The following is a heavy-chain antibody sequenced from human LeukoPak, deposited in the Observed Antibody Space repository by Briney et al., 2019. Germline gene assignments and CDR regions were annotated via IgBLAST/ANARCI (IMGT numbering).Heavy chain of an antibody. CDR2: IIPIFGTA. D-gene: IGHD4-23*01. Sequence: SVKVSCKASVGTFSSYAISWVRQAPGQGLEWMGGIIPIFGTANYAQKFQGRVTITADESTSTAYMELSSLRSEDTAVYYCARGLYGGNSDYFDYWGQGTLVTVSS. CDR1: VGTFSSYA. CDR3: ARGLYGGNSDYFDY. V-gene: IGHV1-69*13. J-gene: IGHJ4*02.